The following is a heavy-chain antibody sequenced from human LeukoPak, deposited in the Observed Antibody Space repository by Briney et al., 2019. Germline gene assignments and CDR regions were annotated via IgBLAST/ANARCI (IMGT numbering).Heavy chain of an antibody. D-gene: IGHD4-11*01. Sequence: SETLSLTCAVYGGSFSGYYWTWIRQPPGKGLEWIGEINHSGSINYNPSLKSRVTISVDTSKNQFSLKLSSVTAADTAVYYCARGDCGNQRSNNWFDPWGQGTLVTVSS. J-gene: IGHJ5*02. CDR1: GGSFSGYY. CDR2: INHSGSI. V-gene: IGHV4-34*01. CDR3: ARGDCGNQRSNNWFDP.